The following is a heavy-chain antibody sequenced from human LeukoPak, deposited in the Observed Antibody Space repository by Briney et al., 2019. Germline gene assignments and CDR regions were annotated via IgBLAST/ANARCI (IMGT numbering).Heavy chain of an antibody. Sequence: PGGSLRLSCAASGFTFDDYAMHWVRQVPGKGLEWVSLISGDGGSTYYADSVKGRFTIPRDNSKNSLYLQMNSLRTEDTAFYYCAKGGIVVVPAGTFEYWGQGTLVTVSS. CDR1: GFTFDDYA. CDR3: AKGGIVVVPAGTFEY. J-gene: IGHJ4*02. CDR2: ISGDGGST. V-gene: IGHV3-43*02. D-gene: IGHD2-2*01.